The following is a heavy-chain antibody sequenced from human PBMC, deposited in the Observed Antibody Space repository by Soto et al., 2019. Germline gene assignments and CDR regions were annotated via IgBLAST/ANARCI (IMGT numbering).Heavy chain of an antibody. Sequence: GGSLRLSCAASGFTFSSYAMHWVRQAPGKGLEWVAVISYDGSNKYYADSVKGRFTISRDNSKNTLYLQMNSLRAEDTAVYYCARNHGMDVWGQGTTVTVSS. V-gene: IGHV3-30-3*01. CDR3: ARNHGMDV. CDR1: GFTFSSYA. J-gene: IGHJ6*02. CDR2: ISYDGSNK.